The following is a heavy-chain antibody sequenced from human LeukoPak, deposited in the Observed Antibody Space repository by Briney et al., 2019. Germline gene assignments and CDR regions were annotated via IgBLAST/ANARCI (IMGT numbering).Heavy chain of an antibody. J-gene: IGHJ6*03. CDR2: ISHSGNT. CDR1: GGAVNSYY. D-gene: IGHD3-3*01. CDR3: ARELRFLEWSESYYYYMDV. Sequence: SETLSLTCTVSGGAVNSYYWSWIRQTPGKGLEWIGYISHSGNTDYAPSLNSRVTMSLDTSKNQFSLKLSSVTAADTALYFCARELRFLEWSESYYYYMDVWGKGTTVTVSS. V-gene: IGHV4-59*02.